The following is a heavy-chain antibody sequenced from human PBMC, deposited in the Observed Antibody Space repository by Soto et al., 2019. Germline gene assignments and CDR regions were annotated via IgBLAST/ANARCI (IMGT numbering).Heavy chain of an antibody. CDR3: AKERRSYDNFWSGSVGSFDI. CDR1: GVSFSNHA. CDR2: ISYDGSNK. Sequence: QGQLVESGGGVVQPGRSLRLSCIGSGVSFSNHAMHWVRQAPGKGLEWVAYISYDGSNKAYADSVQGRFTISRDNSKNMVTLQVNSLRVEDSGVFHCAKERRSYDNFWSGSVGSFDIWGRGTAVTVSS. J-gene: IGHJ3*02. D-gene: IGHD3-3*01. V-gene: IGHV3-30*02.